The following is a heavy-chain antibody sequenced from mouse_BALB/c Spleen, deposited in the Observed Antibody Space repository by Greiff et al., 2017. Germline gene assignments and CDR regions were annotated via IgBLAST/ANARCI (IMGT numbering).Heavy chain of an antibody. CDR1: GFTFSSYG. CDR2: ISSGGSYT. Sequence: DVMLVESGGDLVKPGGSLKLSCAASGFTFSSYGMSWVRQTPDKRLEWVATISSGGSYTYYPDSVKGRFTISRDNAKNTLYLQMSSLKSEDTAMYYCARLGGNYFDYWGQGTTLTVSS. J-gene: IGHJ2*01. V-gene: IGHV5-6*02. CDR3: ARLGGNYFDY.